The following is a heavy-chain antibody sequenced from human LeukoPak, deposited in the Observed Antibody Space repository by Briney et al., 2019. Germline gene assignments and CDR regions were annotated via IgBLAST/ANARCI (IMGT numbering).Heavy chain of an antibody. CDR1: GYTLTELS. J-gene: IGHJ4*02. V-gene: IGHV1-24*01. D-gene: IGHD6-13*01. CDR3: ATHPKSLAAAGGALDY. Sequence: ASVKVSCKVSGYTLTELSMHWVRQAPGKGLEWMGGFDPEDGETIYAQKFQGRVTMTEDTSTDTAYMELSSLRSEDTAVYYCATHPKSLAAAGGALDYWGQGTLVTVSS. CDR2: FDPEDGET.